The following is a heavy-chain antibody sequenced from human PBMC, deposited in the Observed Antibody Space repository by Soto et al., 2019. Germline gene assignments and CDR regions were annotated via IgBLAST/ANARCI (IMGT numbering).Heavy chain of an antibody. V-gene: IGHV3-49*03. D-gene: IGHD2-15*01. Sequence: GGSLRLSCTASGFTFGDYAMNWFRQAPGKGLEWVGFIRSKAYGGTTEYAASVKGRFTISRDDSKSIAYLQMNSLKTEDTAMYYCTRDSENGWDIKEDYFDYWGQGTLVTVSS. J-gene: IGHJ4*02. CDR3: TRDSENGWDIKEDYFDY. CDR2: IRSKAYGGTT. CDR1: GFTFGDYA.